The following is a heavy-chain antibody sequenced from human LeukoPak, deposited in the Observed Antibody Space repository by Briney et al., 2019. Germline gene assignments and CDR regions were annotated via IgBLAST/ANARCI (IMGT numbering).Heavy chain of an antibody. CDR2: IYSGGNT. D-gene: IGHD3-16*01. Sequence: PGGSLRLSCAASGFTVSRNYMSWVRQAPGKGLEWVSMIYSGGNTYYADSVKGRFTISRDNSKNTLYLQMNSLRAEDTAVYYCARDLVGGVELYFDYWGQGTLVTVSS. CDR3: ARDLVGGVELYFDY. J-gene: IGHJ4*02. CDR1: GFTVSRNY. V-gene: IGHV3-53*01.